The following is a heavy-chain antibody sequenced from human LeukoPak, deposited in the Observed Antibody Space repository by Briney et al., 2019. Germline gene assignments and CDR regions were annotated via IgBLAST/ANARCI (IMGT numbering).Heavy chain of an antibody. CDR3: ARDGYNLD. CDR1: GFTFSSYG. J-gene: IGHJ4*02. V-gene: IGHV3-21*01. D-gene: IGHD5-24*01. CDR2: ITGSSDYI. Sequence: PGRSLRLSCAASGFTFSSYGMHWVRQAPGKGLEWVSSITGSSDYISYADSLKGRFTISRDNAKNSLYLQMNSLRAEDTAVYYCARDGYNLDWGQGTLVTVSS.